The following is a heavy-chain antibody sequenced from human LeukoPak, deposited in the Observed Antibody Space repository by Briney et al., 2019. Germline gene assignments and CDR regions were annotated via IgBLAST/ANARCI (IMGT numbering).Heavy chain of an antibody. Sequence: SDTLSLICTVSGGSISSYYWSWIRQPPGKGLEWIGYNYNSGSTKYNPSLKSRVTMSMDTSKNQFSLKLSSVTAADTAVYYCARGGWYSDYWGQGTLVTVSS. CDR1: GGSISSYY. J-gene: IGHJ4*02. CDR3: ARGGWYSDY. CDR2: NYNSGST. V-gene: IGHV4-59*12. D-gene: IGHD6-19*01.